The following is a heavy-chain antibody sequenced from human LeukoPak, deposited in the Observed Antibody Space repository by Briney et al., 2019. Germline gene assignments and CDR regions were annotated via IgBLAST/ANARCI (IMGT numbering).Heavy chain of an antibody. CDR2: IYYSGST. D-gene: IGHD5-24*01. J-gene: IGHJ4*02. CDR3: ARGHGYNYDY. V-gene: IGHV4-59*01. CDR1: GDSISNYY. Sequence: SETLSLTCTVSGDSISNYYWNWIRQPPGKGLGWIGYIYYSGSTNYNPSLKSRLTISVDTSKNQFSLKLSSVTAADTAVYYCARGHGYNYDYWGQGTLVTVSS.